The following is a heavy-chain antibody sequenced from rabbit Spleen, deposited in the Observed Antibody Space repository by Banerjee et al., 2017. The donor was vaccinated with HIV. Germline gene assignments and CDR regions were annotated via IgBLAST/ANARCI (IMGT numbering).Heavy chain of an antibody. CDR1: GFSFSSGYY. CDR3: AKDLTVVIGWNFGW. CDR2: INAANGKA. D-gene: IGHD1-1*01. J-gene: IGHJ4*01. V-gene: IGHV1S45*01. Sequence: QEQLVESAGALVQPEGSLTLTCTASGFSFSSGYYMCWGRQAPGKGLEWIGCINAANGKAVFANWAKCRSAFAKTSTATVTLQITSLRAANTATYFCAKDLTVVIGWNFGWWGPGTLVTVS.